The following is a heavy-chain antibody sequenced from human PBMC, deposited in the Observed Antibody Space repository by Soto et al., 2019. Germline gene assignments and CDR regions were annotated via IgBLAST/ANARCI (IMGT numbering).Heavy chain of an antibody. CDR3: ARVPREASLYYYGSGSHKNWFDP. D-gene: IGHD3-10*01. CDR2: ISAYNGNT. V-gene: IGHV1-18*01. J-gene: IGHJ5*02. CDR1: GYTFTSYG. Sequence: QVQLVQSGAEVKKPGASVKVSCKASGYTFTSYGISWVRQAPGQGLEWMGWISAYNGNTNYAQKLQGRVTMTTDTSTSTAYLELRSLRSDDTAVYYCARVPREASLYYYGSGSHKNWFDPWGQGTLVTVSS.